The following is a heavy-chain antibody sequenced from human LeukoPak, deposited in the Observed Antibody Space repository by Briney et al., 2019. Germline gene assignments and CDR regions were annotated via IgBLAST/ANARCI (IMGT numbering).Heavy chain of an antibody. D-gene: IGHD1-26*01. CDR1: GGSISSGGYS. V-gene: IGHV4-30-2*01. Sequence: PSETLSLTCAVSGGSISSGGYSWSWIRQPPGKGLEWIGDIYHSGSTYCSPSLKSRVTISVDRSKNQFSLKLSSVTAADTAVYYCARGRRGAFDYWGQGTLVTVSS. J-gene: IGHJ4*02. CDR2: IYHSGST. CDR3: ARGRRGAFDY.